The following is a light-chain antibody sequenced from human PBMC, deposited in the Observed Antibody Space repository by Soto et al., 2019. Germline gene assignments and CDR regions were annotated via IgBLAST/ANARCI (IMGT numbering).Light chain of an antibody. CDR3: QQYGSSPGT. Sequence: EIVLTQSPGTLSLSPGERATLSCRASQSVSSSYLAWYQQKPGQAPRLLIYGASSRATGIQDRFSGSGSGTEFTLTISRLEPEDFAVYYCQQYGSSPGTFGQGTKVEIK. CDR2: GAS. V-gene: IGKV3-20*01. J-gene: IGKJ1*01. CDR1: QSVSSSY.